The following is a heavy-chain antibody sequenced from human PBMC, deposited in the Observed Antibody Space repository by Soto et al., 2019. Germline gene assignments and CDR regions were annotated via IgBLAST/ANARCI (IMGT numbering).Heavy chain of an antibody. V-gene: IGHV4-39*07. CDR1: GYSITARGYY. CDR3: ARMYSSGSGGCHP. CDR2: FYSSGSI. Sequence: SETLSLTCFVSGYSITARGYYWSWIRHHPGKGLEWIGSFYSSGSIIYNPSLRSRVSISGDTSSSQFSMRLTSVTAANTARYYCARMYSSGSGGCHPWGQGTLVTVS. D-gene: IGHD6-19*01. J-gene: IGHJ5*02.